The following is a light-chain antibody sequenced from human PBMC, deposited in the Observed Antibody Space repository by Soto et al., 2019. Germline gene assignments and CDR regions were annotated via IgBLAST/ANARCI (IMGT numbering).Light chain of an antibody. CDR2: DAS. V-gene: IGKV1-33*01. Sequence: DIQMTQSPSSLSASVGDRVTITCQASQNINNSLNWYQQKPGRAPKLLIYDASNLETGVHSRFSGSGSGTDFTLTIRSLRPEDIATYYCKQYLNVPLTFGQGTRLEIK. J-gene: IGKJ5*01. CDR1: QNINNS. CDR3: KQYLNVPLT.